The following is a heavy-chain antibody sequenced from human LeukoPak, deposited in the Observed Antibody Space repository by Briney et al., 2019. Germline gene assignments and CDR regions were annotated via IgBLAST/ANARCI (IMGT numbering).Heavy chain of an antibody. CDR3: ARVVTTVISGALDI. V-gene: IGHV3-21*01. D-gene: IGHD4-11*01. Sequence: GGSLRLSCAAFGFTFSSYSMIWVRQAPGKGLEWVSSTTSSDSYIYYADSVKGRFTISRDNAMNSLYLQMNSLRAEDTAVYYCARVVTTVISGALDIWGQGTMVTVSS. CDR2: TTSSDSYI. J-gene: IGHJ3*02. CDR1: GFTFSSYS.